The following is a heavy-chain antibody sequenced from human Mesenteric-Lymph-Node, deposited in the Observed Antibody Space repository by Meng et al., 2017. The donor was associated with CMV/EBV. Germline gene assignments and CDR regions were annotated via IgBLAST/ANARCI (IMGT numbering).Heavy chain of an antibody. Sequence: QVQLQPWGAGLLKPSETLSLTCAVYGGSFSGYYWSWIRQPPGKGLEWIGEINHSGSTNYNPSLKSRVTISVDTSKNQFSLKLSSVTAADTAVYYCARHQRWLKSEGGFNYWGQGTLVTASS. CDR2: INHSGST. J-gene: IGHJ4*02. CDR3: ARHQRWLKSEGGFNY. CDR1: GGSFSGYY. D-gene: IGHD4-23*01. V-gene: IGHV4-34*01.